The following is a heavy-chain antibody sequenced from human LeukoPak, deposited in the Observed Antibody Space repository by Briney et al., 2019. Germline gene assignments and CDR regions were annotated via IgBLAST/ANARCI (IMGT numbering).Heavy chain of an antibody. V-gene: IGHV1-69*04. Sequence: VASVKVSCKASGGTFSSYAISWVRQAPGQGLEWMGRIIPILGIANYAQKFQGRATITADKSTSTAYMELSSLRSEDTAVYYCARGGGQWLPSDYWGQGTLVTVSS. CDR3: ARGGGQWLPSDY. D-gene: IGHD6-19*01. J-gene: IGHJ4*02. CDR2: IIPILGIA. CDR1: GGTFSSYA.